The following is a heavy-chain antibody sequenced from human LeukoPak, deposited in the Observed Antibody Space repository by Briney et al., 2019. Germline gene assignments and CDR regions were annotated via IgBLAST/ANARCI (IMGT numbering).Heavy chain of an antibody. CDR3: ARRLGLGFGEYSNNWFDP. J-gene: IGHJ5*02. D-gene: IGHD3-10*01. Sequence: GGSLRLSCAASGFTFRSYWMSWVRQAPGKGLEWVANIKQDGSEKYYVDSVKGRFTISRDNAKNSLYLQMNSLRAEDTAVYYCARRLGLGFGEYSNNWFDPWGQGTLVTVSS. V-gene: IGHV3-7*01. CDR2: IKQDGSEK. CDR1: GFTFRSYW.